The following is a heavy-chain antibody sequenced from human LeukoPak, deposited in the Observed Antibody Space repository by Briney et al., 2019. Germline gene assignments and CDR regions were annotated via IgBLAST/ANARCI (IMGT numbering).Heavy chain of an antibody. CDR2: ISAYNGNT. Sequence: ASVSVSCKASGYTFTSYGISWVRQAPGQGLEWMGWISAYNGNTNYAQKLQGRVTMTTDTSTSTAYMELRSLRSDDTAVYYCARGRRRFLEWLFYYFDYWGQGTLVTVSS. CDR3: ARGRRRFLEWLFYYFDY. V-gene: IGHV1-18*01. D-gene: IGHD3-3*01. J-gene: IGHJ4*02. CDR1: GYTFTSYG.